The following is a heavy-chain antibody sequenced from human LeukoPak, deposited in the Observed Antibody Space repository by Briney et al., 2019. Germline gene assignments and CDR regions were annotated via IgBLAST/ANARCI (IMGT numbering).Heavy chain of an antibody. D-gene: IGHD3-10*01. CDR2: IYYSGST. Sequence: SETLSLTCSVSGGSVSSDNYYWSWIRQPPGKGLEWIGHIYYSGSTNYNPSLKSRVTISADTSRNQFSLKLTSVTAADTAVYYCAKDRFGEYHPFDYWGQGTRVTVSS. V-gene: IGHV4-61*01. CDR1: GGSVSSDNYY. CDR3: AKDRFGEYHPFDY. J-gene: IGHJ4*02.